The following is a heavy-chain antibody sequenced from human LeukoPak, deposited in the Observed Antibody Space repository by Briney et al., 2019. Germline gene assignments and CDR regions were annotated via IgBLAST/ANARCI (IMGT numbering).Heavy chain of an antibody. J-gene: IGHJ4*02. Sequence: ASVNVSCKASGYTFTGYYMHWVRQAPGQGLEWMGWINPNSGGTNYAQKFQGRVTMTRDTSISTAYMELSRLRSDDTAVYYCARSARQKQQLPTIWGQGTLVTVSS. CDR2: INPNSGGT. V-gene: IGHV1-2*02. CDR1: GYTFTGYY. D-gene: IGHD6-13*01. CDR3: ARSARQKQQLPTI.